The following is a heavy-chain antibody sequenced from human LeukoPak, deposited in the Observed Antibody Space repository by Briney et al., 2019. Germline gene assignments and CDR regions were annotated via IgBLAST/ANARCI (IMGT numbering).Heavy chain of an antibody. V-gene: IGHV4-59*01. CDR2: IYYSGST. D-gene: IGHD3-22*01. J-gene: IGHJ5*02. Sequence: SETLSLTCTASGGSISSYYWSWIRQPPGKGLEWIGYIYYSGSTNYNPSLKSRVTISVDTSKNQFSLKLSSVTAADTAVYYCARDHSGFDSSGYYRWFDPWGQGTLVTVSS. CDR3: ARDHSGFDSSGYYRWFDP. CDR1: GGSISSYY.